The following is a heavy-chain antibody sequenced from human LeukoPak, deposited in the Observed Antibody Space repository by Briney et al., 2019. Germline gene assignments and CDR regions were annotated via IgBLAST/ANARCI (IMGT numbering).Heavy chain of an antibody. CDR2: IIPIFGTA. CDR3: ARDYRENNWFDP. Sequence: SVKVSCKASGGTFSSYAISWVRQPPGQGLEWMGGIIPIFGTANYAQKFQGRVTITTDESTSTAYMELSSLRSEDTAVYYCARDYRENNWFDPWGQGTLVTVSS. J-gene: IGHJ5*02. V-gene: IGHV1-69*05. CDR1: GGTFSSYA. D-gene: IGHD4-11*01.